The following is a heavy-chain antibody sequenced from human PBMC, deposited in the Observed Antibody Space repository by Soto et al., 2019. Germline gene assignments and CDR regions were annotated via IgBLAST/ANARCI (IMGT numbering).Heavy chain of an antibody. D-gene: IGHD3-22*01. V-gene: IGHV3-15*07. CDR3: TSSSSGYRRIDY. CDR1: GFTFSNAW. CDR2: IKSKTDGGTT. Sequence: GGSLRLSCAASGFTFSNAWMNWVRQAPGKGLEWVGRIKSKTDGGTTDYAAPVKGRFTISRDDSKNTLDLQMNSLKTEDTAVYYCTSSSSGYRRIDYWGQGTLVTVSS. J-gene: IGHJ4*02.